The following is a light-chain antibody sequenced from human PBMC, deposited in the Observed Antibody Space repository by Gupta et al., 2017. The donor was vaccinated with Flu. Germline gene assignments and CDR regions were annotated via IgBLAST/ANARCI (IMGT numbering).Light chain of an antibody. Sequence: QSALTQPASVSGSPGPSITISCPGTSSDVGGHKYVSWYQQHAGKAPKVMIYEVSSRPSGVSNRFSGSKSGNTASLIISGLQADDEANYYCSSYTVSNTWVFGGGTKVTVL. CDR3: SSYTVSNTWV. J-gene: IGLJ3*02. CDR1: SSDVGGHKY. V-gene: IGLV2-14*01. CDR2: EVS.